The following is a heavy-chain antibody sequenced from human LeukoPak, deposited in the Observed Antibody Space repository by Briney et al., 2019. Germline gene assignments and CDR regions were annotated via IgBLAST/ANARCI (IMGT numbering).Heavy chain of an antibody. CDR1: GGILRSYA. J-gene: IGHJ6*03. CDR2: ILPILGIA. CDR3: ARNGIWSGYHYYYYMDV. Sequence: SVELSCKASGGILRSYAISWVPQAPRQGLEGVGRILPILGIANYAQKFQGRVTITADKSTSTAYMELSSLRSEDTAVYYCARNGIWSGYHYYYYMDVWGKGTTVTVSS. D-gene: IGHD3-3*01. V-gene: IGHV1-69*04.